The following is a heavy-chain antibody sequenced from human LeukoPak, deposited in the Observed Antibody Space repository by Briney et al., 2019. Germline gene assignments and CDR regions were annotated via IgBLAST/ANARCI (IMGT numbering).Heavy chain of an antibody. V-gene: IGHV3-23*01. D-gene: IGHD3-3*01. CDR1: GFTFSSYA. CDR2: ISGSDGST. CDR3: AKLASNFGVVIGAHFDY. Sequence: GGSLRLSCAASGFTFSSYAMSWVRQAPGKGLEWVSSISGSDGSTYYADSVKGRFTISRDNSKNTLYLQMNSLRAEDTAVYYCAKLASNFGVVIGAHFDYWGQGTLVTVSS. J-gene: IGHJ4*02.